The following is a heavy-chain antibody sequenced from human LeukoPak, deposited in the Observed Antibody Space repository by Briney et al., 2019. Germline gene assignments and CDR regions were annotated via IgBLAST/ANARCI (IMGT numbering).Heavy chain of an antibody. J-gene: IGHJ4*02. V-gene: IGHV3-48*02. Sequence: GGSLRLSCAASGFTFSSYSMNWVRQAPGKGLEWVSYISSSSSTVYYADSVKGRFTISRDNAKNSLYLQMNSLRDEDTAVYYCARDKGALWSRLFDYWGQGTLVTVSS. CDR3: ARDKGALWSRLFDY. CDR1: GFTFSSYS. D-gene: IGHD3-10*01. CDR2: ISSSSSTV.